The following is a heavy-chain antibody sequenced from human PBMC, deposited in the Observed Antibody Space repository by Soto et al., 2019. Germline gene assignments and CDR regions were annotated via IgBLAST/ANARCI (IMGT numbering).Heavy chain of an antibody. D-gene: IGHD2-8*01. J-gene: IGHJ4*02. CDR3: TKNFGANNGHSKSDY. V-gene: IGHV3-23*01. CDR1: GLTFSNYA. Sequence: EVQLLESGGGLVQPGGSLRLSCVASGLTFSNYAMSWVRQAPGRGLEWVSTINGDGVSTFYAESVKGRFTISRDNAKNTLFLQMNTLRAEDTAMYYCTKNFGANNGHSKSDYWGQGALVAVFS. CDR2: INGDGVST.